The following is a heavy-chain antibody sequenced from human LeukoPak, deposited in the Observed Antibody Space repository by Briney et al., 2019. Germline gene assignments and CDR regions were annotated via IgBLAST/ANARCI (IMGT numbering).Heavy chain of an antibody. J-gene: IGHJ3*02. V-gene: IGHV1-18*04. D-gene: IGHD3-9*01. CDR3: ARGNFDWLLLGAFDI. CDR1: GYTFTSYG. Sequence: ASVKVSCKASGYTFTSYGISWVRQAPGQGLEWMGWISAYNGNTNYAQKLQGRVTMTTDTSTSTAYMELRSLRSDDTAVYYCARGNFDWLLLGAFDIWGQGTMVTVPS. CDR2: ISAYNGNT.